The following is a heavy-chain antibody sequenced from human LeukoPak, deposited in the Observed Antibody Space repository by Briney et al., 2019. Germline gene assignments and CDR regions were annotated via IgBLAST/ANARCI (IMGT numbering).Heavy chain of an antibody. CDR3: ARGSGSGWYGDNWFDP. V-gene: IGHV1-2*04. CDR2: INPNSGGT. D-gene: IGHD6-19*01. J-gene: IGHJ5*02. Sequence: ASVKVSCKASGYTFTGYYMHWVCQAPGQGLEWMGWINPNSGGTNYAQKFQGWVTMTRDTSISTAYMELSRLRSDDTAVYYCARGSGSGWYGDNWFDPWGQGTLVTVSS. CDR1: GYTFTGYY.